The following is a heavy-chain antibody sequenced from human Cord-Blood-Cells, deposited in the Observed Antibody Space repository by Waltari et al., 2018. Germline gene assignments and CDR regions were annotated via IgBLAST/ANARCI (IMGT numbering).Heavy chain of an antibody. D-gene: IGHD6-6*01. J-gene: IGHJ4*02. CDR2: FDPEDGET. CDR3: ATDREYSSSFDY. V-gene: IGHV1-24*01. Sequence: QVQLVQSGAEAKKPGASVQVSRKVSGYTLTELSMHWVRQAPGKGLEWMGGFDPEDGETIYAQKFQGRVTMTEDTSTDTAYMELSSLRSEDTAVYYCATDREYSSSFDYWGQGTLVTVSS. CDR1: GYTLTELS.